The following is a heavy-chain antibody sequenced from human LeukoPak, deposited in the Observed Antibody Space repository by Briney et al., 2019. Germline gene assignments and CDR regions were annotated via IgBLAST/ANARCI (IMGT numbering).Heavy chain of an antibody. Sequence: QPGRSLRLSCAASGFTFSSYAMHWVRQAPGKGLEWVAVISYDGSNKYYADSVKGRFTISRDNSKNTLYLQMNSLRAEDTALYYCAKHLSGTYSFDYWGHGTLVTVSS. CDR3: AKHLSGTYSFDY. V-gene: IGHV3-30-3*01. J-gene: IGHJ4*01. D-gene: IGHD1-26*01. CDR2: ISYDGSNK. CDR1: GFTFSSYA.